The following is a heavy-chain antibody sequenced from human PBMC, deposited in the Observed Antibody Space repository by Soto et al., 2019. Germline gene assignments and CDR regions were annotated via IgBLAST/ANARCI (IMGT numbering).Heavy chain of an antibody. V-gene: IGHV4-59*12. D-gene: IGHD5-12*01. Sequence: PSETLSLTCTVSGGAISSYYWSWIRQPPGKGLEWIGEIYHSGSTNYNPSLKSRVTISVDKSKNQFSLKLSSVTAADTAVYYCAREDIVATIGYWGQGTLVTVSS. J-gene: IGHJ4*02. CDR3: AREDIVATIGY. CDR2: IYHSGST. CDR1: GGAISSYY.